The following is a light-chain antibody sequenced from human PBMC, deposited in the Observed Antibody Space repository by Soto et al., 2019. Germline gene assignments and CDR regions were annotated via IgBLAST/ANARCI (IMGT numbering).Light chain of an antibody. CDR2: GNS. Sequence: QSVLTQPPSVSGARGQRVTISCTGSSSNIGAGYDVHWYQQLPGTAPKLLIYGNSNRPSGVPDRFSGSKSGTSASLAITGLQAEDEADYYCQSYDSSLRAYVVFGGGTQLTVL. CDR3: QSYDSSLRAYVV. CDR1: SSNIGAGYD. V-gene: IGLV1-40*01. J-gene: IGLJ2*01.